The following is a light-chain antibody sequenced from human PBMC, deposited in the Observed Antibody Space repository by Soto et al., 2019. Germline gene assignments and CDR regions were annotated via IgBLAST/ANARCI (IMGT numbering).Light chain of an antibody. CDR3: QQYNTWPPIT. J-gene: IGKJ5*01. CDR2: GAS. V-gene: IGKV3-15*01. Sequence: EIVMTQSPATLSVSPGARAPLSCRASQSVRSNLAWYQQKPGQAPRLLIYGASTRATGLPARFSGSGSGTDFTLTISSLQSEDFAVYYCQQYNTWPPITFGQGTRLEIK. CDR1: QSVRSN.